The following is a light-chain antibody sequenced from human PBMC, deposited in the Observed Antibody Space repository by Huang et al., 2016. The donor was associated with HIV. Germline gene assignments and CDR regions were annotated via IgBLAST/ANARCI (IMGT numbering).Light chain of an antibody. CDR3: QQSYSTPWT. V-gene: IGKV1-39*01. Sequence: DIQMTQSPSSLSASVGDRVTITCRASQSLSSYLNWYQQKPGEAPKLLIYAASSLQSGVPSRCSCSGSGTDFTLTISSLQPEDFATYYCQQSYSTPWTFGQGTKVEIK. CDR2: AAS. J-gene: IGKJ1*01. CDR1: QSLSSY.